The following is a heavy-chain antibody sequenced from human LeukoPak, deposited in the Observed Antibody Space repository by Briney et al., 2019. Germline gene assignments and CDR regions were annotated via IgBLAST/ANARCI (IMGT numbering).Heavy chain of an antibody. J-gene: IGHJ4*02. V-gene: IGHV3-23*01. CDR2: TSGSGGST. D-gene: IGHD5-12*01. Sequence: SGSLRLSCAASGFTFNNCAMNWVRQAPGKGLEWVSGTSGSGGSTYYADSVKGRFTISRDNSKNTLFLQMSSMRADDTALYYCAKGLRTSVPGNFDHWGQGTLVTVSS. CDR1: GFTFNNCA. CDR3: AKGLRTSVPGNFDH.